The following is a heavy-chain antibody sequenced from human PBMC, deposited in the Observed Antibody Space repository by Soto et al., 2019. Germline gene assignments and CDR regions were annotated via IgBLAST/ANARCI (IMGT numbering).Heavy chain of an antibody. Sequence: LGESLKISCKGSGYSFTSYWIGWVRQMPGKGLEWMGITYPGDSDTRYSPSFQGQITISADKSISTAYLQWSSLKASDTAMYYCARLDIVVVPAAIPPYYYYGMDVWGQGTTVTVSS. J-gene: IGHJ6*02. D-gene: IGHD2-2*02. CDR3: ARLDIVVVPAAIPPYYYYGMDV. V-gene: IGHV5-51*01. CDR1: GYSFTSYW. CDR2: TYPGDSDT.